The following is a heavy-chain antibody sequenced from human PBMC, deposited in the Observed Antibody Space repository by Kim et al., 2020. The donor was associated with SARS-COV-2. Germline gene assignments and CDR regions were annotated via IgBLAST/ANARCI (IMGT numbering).Heavy chain of an antibody. CDR1: GGSISSSNW. Sequence: SETLSLTCAVSGGSISSSNWWSWVRQPPGKGLEWIGEIYHSGSTNYNPSLKSRVTISVDKSKNQFSLKLSSVTAADTAVYYCARVDIVLTGGYDYWGQGTLVTVSS. CDR2: IYHSGST. J-gene: IGHJ4*02. D-gene: IGHD2-8*01. CDR3: ARVDIVLTGGYDY. V-gene: IGHV4-4*02.